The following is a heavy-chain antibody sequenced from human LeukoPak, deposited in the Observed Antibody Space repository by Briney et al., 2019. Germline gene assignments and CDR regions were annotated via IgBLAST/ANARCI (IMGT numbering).Heavy chain of an antibody. CDR3: ARGGGNREGDY. Sequence: SVKVSCKASGGTLANYAVSWVRQAPGQGLEWMGGFIPIFGSANYAQQFQGRLTMTADESTSTAYMELSRLRSDDTAVYYCARGGGNREGDYWGQGTLVTVSS. CDR2: FIPIFGSA. D-gene: IGHD4-23*01. J-gene: IGHJ4*02. V-gene: IGHV1-69*13. CDR1: GGTLANYA.